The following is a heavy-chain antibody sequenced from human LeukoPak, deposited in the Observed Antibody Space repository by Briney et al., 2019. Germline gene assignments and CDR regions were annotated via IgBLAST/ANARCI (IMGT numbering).Heavy chain of an antibody. V-gene: IGHV3-23*01. CDR3: TTSWPKVREGDQ. CDR1: GFTFSDYA. J-gene: IGHJ4*02. Sequence: GGSLRLSCAASGFTFSDYAMRWVRQAPGKGLEWLSEITRYGADTDYADSVKGRFTISRDNSKNTLYLQMNSLRVEDTAVYYCTTSWPKVREGDQWGQGTLVTVSS. CDR2: ITRYGADT. D-gene: IGHD3-10*01.